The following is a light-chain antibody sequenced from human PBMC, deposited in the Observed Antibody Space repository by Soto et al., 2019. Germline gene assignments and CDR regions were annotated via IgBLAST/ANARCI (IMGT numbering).Light chain of an antibody. V-gene: IGLV2-23*02. CDR1: SGDVGGYNL. J-gene: IGLJ1*01. CDR2: EVT. Sequence: QSALNQPASVSGSHGQAITIPCTGTSGDVGGYNLVSWYQQHPGKAPKLMIYEVTERPSGVSNRFSGSKSGNTASLTISGLQPDDEADYYCCSYAGNSEVFGTGTKVTVL. CDR3: CSYAGNSEV.